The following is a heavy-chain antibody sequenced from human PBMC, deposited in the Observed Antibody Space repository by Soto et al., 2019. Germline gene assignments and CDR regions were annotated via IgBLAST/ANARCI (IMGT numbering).Heavy chain of an antibody. Sequence: QVQLVQSGAEVKKPGASVKVSCKASGYTFTSYAMHWVRQAPGQRLEWMGWITAGNGNTKYSQKFQGRGTITRDTSASTAYMELSSLRSEDTAVYYWARDLQADYWGQGTLVTVSS. CDR3: ARDLQADY. J-gene: IGHJ4*02. V-gene: IGHV1-3*01. CDR1: GYTFTSYA. CDR2: ITAGNGNT.